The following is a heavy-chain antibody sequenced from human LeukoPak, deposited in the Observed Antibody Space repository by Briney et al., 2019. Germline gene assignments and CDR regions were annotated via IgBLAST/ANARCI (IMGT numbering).Heavy chain of an antibody. Sequence: GGSLRLSCAASGFTVSSNYMSWVRQAPGKGLEWVSVVYSGGDTYYADSVKGRFIISRDNSKNTLYLQMSGVRAEDTAMYYCARARGRYSNVLDYWGQGTLVTVSP. D-gene: IGHD5-18*01. CDR2: VYSGGDT. CDR1: GFTVSSNY. J-gene: IGHJ4*02. CDR3: ARARGRYSNVLDY. V-gene: IGHV3-53*01.